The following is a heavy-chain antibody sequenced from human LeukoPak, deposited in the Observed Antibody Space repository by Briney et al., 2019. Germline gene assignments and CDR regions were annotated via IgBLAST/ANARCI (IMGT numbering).Heavy chain of an antibody. Sequence: PSETLSLTCIVSSGSINNHYWSWIRQPPGKGLEWIGYIYDSWNTNYNPSLQSRVTISMDASRNQFSLNLTSVTAADTAVYYCARALAAAGVDYWGQGTLVTVSS. CDR1: SGSINNHY. CDR3: ARALAAAGVDY. J-gene: IGHJ4*02. D-gene: IGHD6-13*01. V-gene: IGHV4-59*11. CDR2: IYDSWNT.